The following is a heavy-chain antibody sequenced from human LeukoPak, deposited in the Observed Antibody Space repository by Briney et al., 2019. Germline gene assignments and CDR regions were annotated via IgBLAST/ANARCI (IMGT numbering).Heavy chain of an antibody. D-gene: IGHD6-6*01. CDR2: IYTSGST. CDR3: ARAGPSGNWFDP. Sequence: SQTLSLTCTVSGGSISSGSYYWSWIRQPAGKGLEWIGRIYTSGSTNYNPSLKSRVTISVDTSKNQFSLKLSSVTAADTAVYYCARAGPSGNWFDPWGQGTLVTVSS. V-gene: IGHV4-61*02. CDR1: GGSISSGSYY. J-gene: IGHJ5*02.